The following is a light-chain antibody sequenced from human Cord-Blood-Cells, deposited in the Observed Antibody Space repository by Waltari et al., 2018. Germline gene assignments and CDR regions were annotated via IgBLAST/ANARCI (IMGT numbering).Light chain of an antibody. V-gene: IGLV3-25*03. CDR1: ALPKQY. CDR3: QSTYSSGTYVV. J-gene: IGLJ2*01. Sequence: SYELTQPPSVSVSPGQTARITCSGDALPKQYAYWYQQKPGQGPVLVIYNDSERPSGIPRRFSGTSSRTTVTLTISGVQAEDEADYYCQSTYSSGTYVVFGGWTKLTVL. CDR2: NDS.